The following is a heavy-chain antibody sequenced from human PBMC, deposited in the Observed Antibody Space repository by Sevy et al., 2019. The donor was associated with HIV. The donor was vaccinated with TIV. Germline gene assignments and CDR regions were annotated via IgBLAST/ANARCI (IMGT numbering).Heavy chain of an antibody. CDR1: GFSFSGYG. V-gene: IGHV3-30*19. CDR2: ISYDGSNK. Sequence: GGSLRLSCAASGFSFSGYGMHWVRQAPGKGLDWVTVISYDGSNKYYADSVKGRFTISRDNSKNTLFLQVNSLRAEDTAVYYCAREGRYYDYVWGGQGALVTVSS. D-gene: IGHD3-16*01. CDR3: AREGRYYDYVW. J-gene: IGHJ4*01.